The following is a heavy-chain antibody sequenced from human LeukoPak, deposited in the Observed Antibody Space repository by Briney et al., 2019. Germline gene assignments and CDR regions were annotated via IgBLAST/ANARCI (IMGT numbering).Heavy chain of an antibody. CDR1: GYTFTSYG. D-gene: IGHD3-10*01. CDR2: ISAYNGNT. Sequence: GASVKVSCKASGYTFTSYGISWVRQAPGQGLEWMGWISAYNGNTNYAQKLQGRVTMTTDTSTSTAYMELRSLRSDDTAVYYCARSRTEYGSGSYYVYYWGQGTLVTVSS. J-gene: IGHJ4*02. V-gene: IGHV1-18*01. CDR3: ARSRTEYGSGSYYVYY.